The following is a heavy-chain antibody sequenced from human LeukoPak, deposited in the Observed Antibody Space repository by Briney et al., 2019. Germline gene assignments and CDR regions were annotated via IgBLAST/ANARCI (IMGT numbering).Heavy chain of an antibody. Sequence: SETLSLTCTVSGDSISSYYWSWIRQPPRKGLEWIGYIYYSGSTNYNPALKSRVTISVDTSKNQFSLKLNSVTAADTAVYYCARGGYYYSSGNDYWGQGTLVTVSS. CDR1: GDSISSYY. V-gene: IGHV4-59*08. CDR2: IYYSGST. J-gene: IGHJ4*02. D-gene: IGHD3-10*01. CDR3: ARGGYYYSSGNDY.